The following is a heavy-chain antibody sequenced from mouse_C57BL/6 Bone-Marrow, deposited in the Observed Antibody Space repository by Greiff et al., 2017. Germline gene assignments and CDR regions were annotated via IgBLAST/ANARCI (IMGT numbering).Heavy chain of an antibody. V-gene: IGHV1-59*01. CDR2: IDPSDSYT. D-gene: IGHD1-1*01. J-gene: IGHJ2*01. CDR1: GYTFTSYW. CDR3: AREAPYYYGSRGDY. Sequence: QVQLQQSGAELVRPGTSVKLSCKASGYTFTSYWMHWVKQRPGQGLEWIGVIDPSDSYTNYNQKFKGKATLTVDTSSSTAYMQLSSLTSEDSAVXYCAREAPYYYGSRGDYWGQGTTLTVSS.